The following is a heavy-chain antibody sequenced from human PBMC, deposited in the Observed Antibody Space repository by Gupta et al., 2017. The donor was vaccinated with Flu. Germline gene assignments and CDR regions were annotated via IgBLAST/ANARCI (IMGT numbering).Heavy chain of an antibody. J-gene: IGHJ4*02. CDR3: ARGPIFGVIPFDS. D-gene: IGHD3-3*01. Sequence: EVQLLESGGGLVRPGGSLTLSCAASGVPFRDYAMNWVRQAPGKGLEWVSSISGSSRTRYFADSVKGRFTISRDNSKDTVYLQMDSLRVEDSAVYWCARGPIFGVIPFDSWGQGTLVTVSS. CDR2: ISGSSRTR. V-gene: IGHV3-23*01. CDR1: GVPFRDYA.